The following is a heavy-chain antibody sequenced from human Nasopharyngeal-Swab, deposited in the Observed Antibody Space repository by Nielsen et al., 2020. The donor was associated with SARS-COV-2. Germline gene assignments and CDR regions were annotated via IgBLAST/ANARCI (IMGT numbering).Heavy chain of an antibody. CDR2: FDPEDGET. CDR3: ATGAAAGTQNWFDP. CDR1: AYTLTELS. D-gene: IGHD6-13*01. Sequence: ASAMVSCKVSAYTLTELSIHWVRQPPGNGLDWLGGFDPEDGETIYAQKFQGRVTMTEDTSTDTAYMELSSLRSEDTAVYYCATGAAAGTQNWFDPWGQGTLVTVSS. V-gene: IGHV1-24*01. J-gene: IGHJ5*02.